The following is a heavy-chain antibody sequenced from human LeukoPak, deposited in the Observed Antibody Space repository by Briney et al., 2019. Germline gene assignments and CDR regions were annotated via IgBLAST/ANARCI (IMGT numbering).Heavy chain of an antibody. CDR3: ATGRNGVVPSPILGVGPWYNYHYMDV. J-gene: IGHJ6*03. CDR2: SDHSGTT. V-gene: IGHV4-34*01. CDR1: GGSFSGYY. D-gene: IGHD2-2*02. Sequence: SETLSLTCVVYGGSFSGYYWSWIRQPPGKGLEWIGESDHSGTTNYNPSLKSRVTMSVDTSKNQFSLMVSSVTAADTAAYYCATGRNGVVPSPILGVGPWYNYHYMDVWGKGTTVTVSS.